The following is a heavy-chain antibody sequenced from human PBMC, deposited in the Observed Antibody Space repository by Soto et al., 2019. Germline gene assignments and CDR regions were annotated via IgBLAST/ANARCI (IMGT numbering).Heavy chain of an antibody. CDR3: ARHRSLYIAASGFDS. J-gene: IGHJ4*02. Sequence: SETLSLTCAVYGGSFSGYYWSWIRQPPGKGLEWIGEINHSGSTNYNPSLKSRVTISVDTSKNQFSLKLSSVTAADTAVYYCARHRSLYIAASGFDSWGQGTLVTSP. V-gene: IGHV4-34*01. CDR2: INHSGST. D-gene: IGHD6-13*01. CDR1: GGSFSGYY.